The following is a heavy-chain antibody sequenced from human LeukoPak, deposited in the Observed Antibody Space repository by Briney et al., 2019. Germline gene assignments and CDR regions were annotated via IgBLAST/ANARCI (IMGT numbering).Heavy chain of an antibody. J-gene: IGHJ4*02. CDR1: GYTFTGYY. CDR2: INPNSGGT. D-gene: IGHD2-8*01. V-gene: IGHV1-2*02. Sequence: ASVTVSCTASGYTFTGYYMHWVRQAPGQGLEWMGWINPNSGGTNYSQKVQGNVTLTRETSISTAYMELSRLRSDDTAVYYGARNSNTYCTNGVCYDFDYWGQGTLVTVSS. CDR3: ARNSNTYCTNGVCYDFDY.